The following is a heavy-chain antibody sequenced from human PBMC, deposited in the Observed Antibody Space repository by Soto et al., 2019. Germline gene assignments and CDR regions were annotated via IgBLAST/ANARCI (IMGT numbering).Heavy chain of an antibody. Sequence: GGSLRLSCAASGFTFSSYWMSWVRQAPGKGLEWVANIKQDGSEKYYVDSVKGRFTISRDNSKNMLYLQMNSLRAEDTAVYYCAKDPGDTAFYYYYGMDVWGQGTTVTVSS. CDR3: AKDPGDTAFYYYYGMDV. D-gene: IGHD5-18*01. J-gene: IGHJ6*02. CDR1: GFTFSSYW. V-gene: IGHV3-7*03. CDR2: IKQDGSEK.